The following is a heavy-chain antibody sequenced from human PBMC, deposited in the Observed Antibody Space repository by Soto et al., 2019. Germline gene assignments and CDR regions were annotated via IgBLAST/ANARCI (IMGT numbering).Heavy chain of an antibody. CDR2: MSSDGSKI. CDR1: GFDFPYYA. CDR3: AKDEGVGGTMGLFDY. Sequence: QVQLVESGGGAVQPGESRRLSCVASGFDFPYYAMHWVRQAPGKGLESVAVMSSDGSKIHHKDSVKGRFTISRDNSKNTLYLQMNSLRKEDTAVYFCAKDEGVGGTMGLFDYWGQGTLVSVSS. J-gene: IGHJ4*02. D-gene: IGHD1-26*01. V-gene: IGHV3-30*18.